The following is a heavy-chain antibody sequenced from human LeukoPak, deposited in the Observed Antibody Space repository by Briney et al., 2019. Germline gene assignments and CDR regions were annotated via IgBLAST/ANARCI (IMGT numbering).Heavy chain of an antibody. CDR1: GFTFDDYA. CDR3: AKDMGTTFDAFDI. Sequence: GGSLRLSCAAPGFTFDDYAMHWVRQAPGKGLEWVSGISWNSGSIGYADSVKGRFTISRDNAKNSLYLQMNSLRAEDTALYYCAKDMGTTFDAFDIWGQGTMVTVSS. J-gene: IGHJ3*02. CDR2: ISWNSGSI. D-gene: IGHD4-17*01. V-gene: IGHV3-9*01.